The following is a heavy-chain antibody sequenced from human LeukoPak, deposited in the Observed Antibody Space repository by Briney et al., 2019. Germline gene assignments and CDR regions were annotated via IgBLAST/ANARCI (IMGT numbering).Heavy chain of an antibody. CDR3: AKNRVVFNLNYAYYFDY. J-gene: IGHJ4*02. Sequence: PGGSLRLSCAASGFTFSNYGMHWFRQAPGKGLEWVAVISYDGSDKFYADSVKGRFTISRDNSKNTLYLQMNSLRAEDTAVYYCAKNRVVFNLNYAYYFDYWGQGTLVTVSS. D-gene: IGHD1-7*01. CDR1: GFTFSNYG. CDR2: ISYDGSDK. V-gene: IGHV3-30*18.